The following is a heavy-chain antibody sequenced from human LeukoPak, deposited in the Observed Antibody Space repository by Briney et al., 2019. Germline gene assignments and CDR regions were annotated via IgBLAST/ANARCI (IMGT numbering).Heavy chain of an antibody. D-gene: IGHD1-26*01. Sequence: SETLSLTCTVSGVSISSYYWSWIRQPPGKGLEWIGYIYYSGSTNYNPSLKSRVTISVDTSKNQFSLKLSSVTAADTAVYYCARVVGANNWFDPWGQGTLVTVSS. CDR1: GVSISSYY. CDR2: IYYSGST. V-gene: IGHV4-59*01. J-gene: IGHJ5*02. CDR3: ARVVGANNWFDP.